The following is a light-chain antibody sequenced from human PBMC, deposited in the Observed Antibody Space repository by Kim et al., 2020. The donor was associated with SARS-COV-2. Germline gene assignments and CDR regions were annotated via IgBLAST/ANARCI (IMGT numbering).Light chain of an antibody. CDR2: DAS. CDR1: QSVSSY. J-gene: IGKJ1*01. CDR3: QQRSNWPPT. V-gene: IGKV3-11*01. Sequence: PGERATLSCRASQSVSSYLAWYQQKPGQAPRLLIYDASNRATGIPARFSGSGSGTDFTLTISSLEPEDFAVYYCQQRSNWPPTFGQGTKVDIK.